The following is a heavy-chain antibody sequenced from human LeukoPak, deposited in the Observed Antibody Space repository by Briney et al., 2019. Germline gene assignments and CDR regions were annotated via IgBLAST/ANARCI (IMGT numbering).Heavy chain of an antibody. J-gene: IGHJ4*02. CDR2: ISSSSSTI. CDR3: ARGSPRSGFDY. V-gene: IGHV3-48*01. CDR1: GFTFSSYS. Sequence: GGSLRLSCAASGFTFSSYSMNWVRQAPGKGLEWVSYISSSSSTIYYADSVRGRFTISRDNAKNSLYLQMNSLRAEDTAVYYRARGSPRSGFDYWGQGTLVTVSS. D-gene: IGHD3-3*01.